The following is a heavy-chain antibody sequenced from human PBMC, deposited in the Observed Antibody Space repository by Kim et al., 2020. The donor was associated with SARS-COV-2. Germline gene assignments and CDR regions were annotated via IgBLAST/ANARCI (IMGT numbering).Heavy chain of an antibody. CDR1: GGSISSYY. Sequence: SETLSLTCTVSGGSISSYYWSWIRQPPGKGLEWIGYIYYSGSINYNPSLKSRVTISVDTSKNQFSLKLSSVTAADTAVYYCARGLGAQGAFDIWGQGTMVTVSS. J-gene: IGHJ3*02. D-gene: IGHD1-26*01. V-gene: IGHV4-59*01. CDR2: IYYSGSI. CDR3: ARGLGAQGAFDI.